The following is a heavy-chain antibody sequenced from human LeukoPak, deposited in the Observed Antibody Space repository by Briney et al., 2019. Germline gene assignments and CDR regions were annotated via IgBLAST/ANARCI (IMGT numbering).Heavy chain of an antibody. V-gene: IGHV4-34*01. J-gene: IGHJ5*02. CDR2: INHSGST. Sequence: SETLSLTCAVYGGSFSGYYWSWIRQPPGKGLEWIGEINHSGSTNYNPSLKSRVTISVDTSKNQFSLKLSSVTAADTAVYYCARERLYYDFWSGSYNWFDPWGQGTLVTVSS. CDR1: GGSFSGYY. CDR3: ARERLYYDFWSGSYNWFDP. D-gene: IGHD3-3*01.